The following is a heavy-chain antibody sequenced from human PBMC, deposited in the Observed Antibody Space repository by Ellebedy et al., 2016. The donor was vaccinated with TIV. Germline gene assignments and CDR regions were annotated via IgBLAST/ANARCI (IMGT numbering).Heavy chain of an antibody. CDR3: AKDFGRTLFGAVNAFDI. CDR2: ISYDGSSE. D-gene: IGHD3-3*01. Sequence: PGGSLRLSCAASGFIFSSYNMHWVRQAPGKGLEWVAVISYDGSSEYYADSVKGRFTISRGDSKNTLYLQMDTLRVADTAVYYCAKDFGRTLFGAVNAFDIWGQGTMVTVSS. V-gene: IGHV3-30*04. J-gene: IGHJ3*02. CDR1: GFIFSSYN.